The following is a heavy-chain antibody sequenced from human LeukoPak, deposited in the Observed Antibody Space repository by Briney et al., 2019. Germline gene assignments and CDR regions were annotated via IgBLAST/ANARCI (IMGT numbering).Heavy chain of an antibody. CDR1: GFTFSSYG. CDR2: IWYDGSNK. Sequence: GRSLRLSCAASGFTFSSYGMHWVRQAPGKGLEWVAVIWYDGSNKYYADSVKGRFTISRDNSKNTLYLQMNSLRAEDTAVYYCASRVVVAANYGMDVWGQGTTVTVSS. V-gene: IGHV3-33*01. J-gene: IGHJ6*02. D-gene: IGHD2-15*01. CDR3: ASRVVVAANYGMDV.